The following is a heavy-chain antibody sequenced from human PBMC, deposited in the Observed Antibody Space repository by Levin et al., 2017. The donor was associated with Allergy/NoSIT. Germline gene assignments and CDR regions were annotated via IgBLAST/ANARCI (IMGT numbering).Heavy chain of an antibody. CDR3: ARDRGQLGMGDWYFDL. Sequence: ETLSLTCAASGFTFSSYSMNWVRQAPGKGLEWVSSISSSSSYIYYADSVKGRFTISRDNAKNSLYLQMNSLRAEDTAVYYWARDRGQLGMGDWYFDLWGRGTLVTVSS. V-gene: IGHV3-21*01. CDR1: GFTFSSYS. D-gene: IGHD7-27*01. CDR2: ISSSSSYI. J-gene: IGHJ2*01.